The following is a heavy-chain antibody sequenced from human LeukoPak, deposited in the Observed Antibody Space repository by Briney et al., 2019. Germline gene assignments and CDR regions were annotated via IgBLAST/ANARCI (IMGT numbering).Heavy chain of an antibody. CDR2: INAGNGKT. V-gene: IGHV1-3*01. J-gene: IGHJ4*02. CDR1: GFTFSHHA. D-gene: IGHD6-19*01. CDR3: ARGVWSSHNKEYFFDY. Sequence: ASVEVSCKASGFTFSHHAMNWVRQAPGQRLEWMGWINAGNGKTKYSQKFQDRVTITRDTSASTAYMELNSLRSEDTAVYYCARGVWSSHNKEYFFDYWGQGTLVTVSS.